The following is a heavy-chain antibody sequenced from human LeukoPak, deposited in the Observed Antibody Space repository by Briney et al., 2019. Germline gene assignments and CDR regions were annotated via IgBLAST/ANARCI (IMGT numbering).Heavy chain of an antibody. CDR3: ARATRVVTSYYFDY. J-gene: IGHJ4*02. CDR2: IYTSGST. Sequence: SETLSLTCAVYGGSFSGYYWSWIRQPAGKGLEWIGRIYTSGSTNYNPSLKSRVTISVDTSKNQFSLKLSSVTAADTAVYYCARATRVVTSYYFDYWGQGTLVTVSS. D-gene: IGHD3-22*01. CDR1: GGSFSGYY. V-gene: IGHV4-59*10.